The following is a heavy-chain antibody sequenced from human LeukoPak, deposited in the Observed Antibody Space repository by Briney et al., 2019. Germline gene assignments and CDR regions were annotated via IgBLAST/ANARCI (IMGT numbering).Heavy chain of an antibody. CDR2: IYNSGST. CDR1: DYSIRSGGYS. Sequence: PSETLSLTCAVSDYSIRSGGYSWNWIRQPPGKGLEWIGYIYNSGSTNYNPSLKSRVTISVDMSKNQFSLKLTSVTAADTAVYYCARDTPQLYYDSSGPEANLNWFDPWGQGTLVTVSS. V-gene: IGHV4-30-2*01. CDR3: ARDTPQLYYDSSGPEANLNWFDP. J-gene: IGHJ5*02. D-gene: IGHD3-22*01.